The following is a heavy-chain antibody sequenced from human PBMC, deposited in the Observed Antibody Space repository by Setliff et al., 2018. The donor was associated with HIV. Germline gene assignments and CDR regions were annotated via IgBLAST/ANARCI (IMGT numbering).Heavy chain of an antibody. CDR3: ARGSWRIAARPVPYFDT. J-gene: IGHJ4*02. Sequence: SETLSLTCTVFGGSISGSNYYWGWIRQPPGKGLEWIGNIYSGGTTYYNSSLRSRATISLDTSKNQFSLKLSSVTAADTAVYYCARGSWRIAARPVPYFDTWGQGTRVTVSS. CDR2: IYSGGTT. D-gene: IGHD2-15*01. CDR1: GGSISGSNYY. V-gene: IGHV4-39*07.